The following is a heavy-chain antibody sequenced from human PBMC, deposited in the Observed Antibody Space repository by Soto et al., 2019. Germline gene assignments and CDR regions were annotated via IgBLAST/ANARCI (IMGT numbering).Heavy chain of an antibody. CDR1: GGSFSGYY. D-gene: IGHD2-2*01. V-gene: IGHV4-34*01. CDR2: VNHSGTT. Sequence: QVQLQQWGAGLLKPSETLSLTCAVYGGSFSGYYWTWIRQSPEKGLKWIGEVNHSGTTYYNPSLKARVTTSVHTPKNQFSLKMSSVTAADTAVYYCARGIGYCSSINCYSSRRLRFDSWGQGTLVTVSS. J-gene: IGHJ4*02. CDR3: ARGIGYCSSINCYSSRRLRFDS.